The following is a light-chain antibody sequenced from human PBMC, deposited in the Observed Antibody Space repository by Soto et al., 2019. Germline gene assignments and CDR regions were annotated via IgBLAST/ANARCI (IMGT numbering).Light chain of an antibody. CDR2: EVN. J-gene: IGLJ1*01. V-gene: IGLV2-8*01. CDR3: TSYAGGNNV. CDR1: SSDVGGYNY. Sequence: QPVLTQPPSASGSPGQSVTISCTGTSSDVGGYNYVSWYQQHPGKVPKLIVYEVNKRPSGVPDRFSGSKSGNTASLTVSGLQAEDEADYYCTSYAGGNNVFGTGTKVTVL.